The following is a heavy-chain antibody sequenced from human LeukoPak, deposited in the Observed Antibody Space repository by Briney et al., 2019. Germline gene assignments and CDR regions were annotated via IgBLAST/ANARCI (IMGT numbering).Heavy chain of an antibody. D-gene: IGHD3-22*01. J-gene: IGHJ4*02. CDR3: ARDNYDPFDY. CDR2: ISAYNGNT. V-gene: IGHV1-18*01. Sequence: ASVKVSCKASGGTFSSYTISWVRQAPGQGLEWMGWISAYNGNTNYAQKLQGRVTMTTDTSTSTAYMELRSLRSDDTAVYYCARDNYDPFDYWGQGTLVTVSS. CDR1: GGTFSSYT.